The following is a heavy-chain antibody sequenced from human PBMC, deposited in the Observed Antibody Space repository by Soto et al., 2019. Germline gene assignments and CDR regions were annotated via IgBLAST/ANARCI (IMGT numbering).Heavy chain of an antibody. CDR2: IYYSGST. CDR3: ARDPPIHLAARPWWYFDL. Sequence: QVQLQESGPGLVKPSETLSLTCTVSGGSISSYYWSWIRQPPGKGLEWIGYIYYSGSTNYNPSLKSRVTISVDTSKNQFSLKLSSVTAADTAVYYCARDPPIHLAARPWWYFDLWGRGTLVTVSS. CDR1: GGSISSYY. V-gene: IGHV4-59*01. D-gene: IGHD6-6*01. J-gene: IGHJ2*01.